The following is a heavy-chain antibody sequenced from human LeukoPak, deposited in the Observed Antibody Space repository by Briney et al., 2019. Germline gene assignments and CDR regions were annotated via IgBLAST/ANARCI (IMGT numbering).Heavy chain of an antibody. D-gene: IGHD7-27*01. J-gene: IGHJ4*02. CDR3: TTDPPSNWGSRGGGY. CDR2: ISYDGSNK. V-gene: IGHV3-30*03. CDR1: GFTFSSYG. Sequence: PGGSLRLSCAASGFTFSSYGMHWVRQAPGKGLEWVAVISYDGSNKYYADSVKGRFTISRDNSKNTLYLQMNSLRAEDTAVYYCTTDPPSNWGSRGGGYWGQGTLVTVSS.